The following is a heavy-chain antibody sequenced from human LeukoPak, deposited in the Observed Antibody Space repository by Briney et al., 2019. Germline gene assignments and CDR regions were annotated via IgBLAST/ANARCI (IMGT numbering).Heavy chain of an antibody. Sequence: PGGSLRLSCTASGFTFSSYSMNWVRQAPGKGLEWVSSISSGSTYIYYADSVKGRFTVSRDNAKNSLYLQMNSLRAEDTAVYYRARDHSSGWYSDYFDYWGQGTLVTVSS. J-gene: IGHJ4*02. CDR3: ARDHSSGWYSDYFDY. CDR1: GFTFSSYS. V-gene: IGHV3-21*01. D-gene: IGHD6-19*01. CDR2: ISSGSTYI.